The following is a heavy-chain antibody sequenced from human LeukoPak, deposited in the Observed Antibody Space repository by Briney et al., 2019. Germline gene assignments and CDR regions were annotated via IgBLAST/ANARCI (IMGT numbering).Heavy chain of an antibody. D-gene: IGHD2-21*02. Sequence: SVKVSCKASGGTFSSYAISWVRQAPGQGLEWMGRIISILGIANYAQKFQGRVTITADKSTSTAYMELSSLRSEDTAVYYCARAAYCGGDCYDNWFDPWGQGTLVTVSS. CDR2: IISILGIA. V-gene: IGHV1-69*04. CDR1: GGTFSSYA. J-gene: IGHJ5*02. CDR3: ARAAYCGGDCYDNWFDP.